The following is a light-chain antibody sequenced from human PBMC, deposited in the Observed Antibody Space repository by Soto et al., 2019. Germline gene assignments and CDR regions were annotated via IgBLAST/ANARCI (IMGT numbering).Light chain of an antibody. Sequence: DIQMTQSPSSLSGSVGDSVTITFQASQDINNFLNWYQQKPGKAPKLLIYDASNLETGVPSRFSGSGSGTDFTFTISSLQPEDIATYYCQQYDNLPPFTFGQGTRREIK. J-gene: IGKJ5*01. V-gene: IGKV1-33*01. CDR3: QQYDNLPPFT. CDR2: DAS. CDR1: QDINNF.